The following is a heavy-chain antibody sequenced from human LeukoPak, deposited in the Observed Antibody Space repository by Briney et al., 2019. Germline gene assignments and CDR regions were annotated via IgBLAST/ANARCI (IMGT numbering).Heavy chain of an antibody. CDR3: ARHGESVVVVAAMGAFDI. D-gene: IGHD2-15*01. CDR1: GGSISTSSYY. V-gene: IGHV4-39*01. J-gene: IGHJ3*02. Sequence: SETLSLTCSVSGGSISTSSYYWGWIRQPPGKGLEWIGSIYYSGSTYYNPSLKSRVTISVDTSKNQFSLKLSSVTAADTAVYYCARHGESVVVVAAMGAFDIWGQGTMVTVS. CDR2: IYYSGST.